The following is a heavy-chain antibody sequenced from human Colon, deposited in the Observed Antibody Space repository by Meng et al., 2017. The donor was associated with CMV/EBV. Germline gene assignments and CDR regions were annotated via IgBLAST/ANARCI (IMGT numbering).Heavy chain of an antibody. Sequence: QVHRVQSRSELKQPGASAKTSCKASGYMSTSYNINWVRQDPGQWLEWMGYINPKTANPTYVQGFTGRFVFSLDTSVSTAYLQISSLEAEDTAVYYWATGSVAADGKGYWGQGTLVTVSS. CDR2: INPKTANP. CDR3: ATGSVAADGKGY. D-gene: IGHD6-13*01. CDR1: GYMSTSYN. V-gene: IGHV7-4-1*02. J-gene: IGHJ1*01.